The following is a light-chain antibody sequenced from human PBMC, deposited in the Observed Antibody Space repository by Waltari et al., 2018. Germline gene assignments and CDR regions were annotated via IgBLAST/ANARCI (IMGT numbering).Light chain of an antibody. CDR3: ASWDDSLNGHWV. Sequence: QSVLTQPPSASGTPGQRVTISCSGSASNIGGNLVNWYQQLPGKAPKLRIYRSDGRASGVTDRCVGAKSGTSACLAISGVQSEDEADYFCASWDDSLNGHWVFGGGTKVTVL. V-gene: IGLV1-44*01. CDR2: RSD. CDR1: ASNIGGNL. J-gene: IGLJ3*02.